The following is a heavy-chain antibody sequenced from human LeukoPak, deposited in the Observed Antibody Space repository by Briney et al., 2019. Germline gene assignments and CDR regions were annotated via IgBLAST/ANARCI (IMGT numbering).Heavy chain of an antibody. J-gene: IGHJ4*02. CDR2: ISSSGDST. V-gene: IGHV3-23*01. Sequence: GGSLRLACAVSGFTLSNYGMSWVRQAPGKGQEWVSVISSSGDSTYYADSVKGRFTISRDNSKNTLYLQMNGLRAEDTAIYYCAKDDGNNAKLLLDYWGQGTLVTVSS. D-gene: IGHD2/OR15-2a*01. CDR3: AKDDGNNAKLLLDY. CDR1: GFTLSNYG.